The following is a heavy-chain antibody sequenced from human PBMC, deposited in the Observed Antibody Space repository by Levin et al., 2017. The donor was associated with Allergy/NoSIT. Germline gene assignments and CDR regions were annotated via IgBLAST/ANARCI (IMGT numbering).Heavy chain of an antibody. CDR1: GYSFSTYW. D-gene: IGHD4-11*01. CDR2: IYPGDSDP. CDR3: GRRGDFSNYMYYLDY. J-gene: IGHJ4*02. Sequence: KSGESLKISCKGSGYSFSTYWIGWVRQMPGKGLEWMGIIYPGDSDPIYSPSFQGQVIISVDKSINTAYLQWNSLKASDTAMYYCGRRGDFSNYMYYLDYWGQGTLVTVS. V-gene: IGHV5-51*01.